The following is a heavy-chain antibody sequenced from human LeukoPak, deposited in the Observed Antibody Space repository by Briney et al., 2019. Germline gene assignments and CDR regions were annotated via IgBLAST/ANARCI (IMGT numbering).Heavy chain of an antibody. CDR3: ARDKGFGGSSFDY. J-gene: IGHJ4*02. V-gene: IGHV3-7*01. CDR2: IRQDGSDK. CDR1: GFIFNNYW. D-gene: IGHD3-10*01. Sequence: GGSLRLSCVVSGFIFNNYWMSWVRQAPGKGLESVATIRQDGSDKYFLGSVRGRFTISRDNAENSLYLQMNSLRAEDTAVYYCARDKGFGGSSFDYWGQGTLVTVSS.